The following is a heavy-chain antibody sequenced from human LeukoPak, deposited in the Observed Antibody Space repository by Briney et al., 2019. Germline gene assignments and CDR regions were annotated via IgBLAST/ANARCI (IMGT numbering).Heavy chain of an antibody. D-gene: IGHD2/OR15-2a*01. CDR1: GFTFNYSW. Sequence: GGSLRLSCAASGFTFNYSWMSWVRQAPGKGREGVAHIKQHGSEKHYVDSVKGRFTISRDNAKNSLYLQMNSLRAEDTAVYYCARVGIDYLASYHFDFWGQGTLVTVSS. CDR2: IKQHGSEK. CDR3: ARVGIDYLASYHFDF. J-gene: IGHJ4*02. V-gene: IGHV3-7*01.